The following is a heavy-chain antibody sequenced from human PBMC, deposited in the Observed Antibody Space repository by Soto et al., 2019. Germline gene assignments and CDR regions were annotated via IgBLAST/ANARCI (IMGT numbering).Heavy chain of an antibody. CDR1: GFRFSSYG. D-gene: IGHD2-15*01. CDR3: ARGFRGPDY. Sequence: GGSLRLSCRTAGFRFSSYGMHWVRQAPGKGLVWVSRVNNDGSDTVYADSVKGRFTISRDNAKNTLYLQMNNLRAEDTALYYCARGFRGPDYWGQGTLVTVSS. J-gene: IGHJ4*02. CDR2: VNNDGSDT. V-gene: IGHV3-74*03.